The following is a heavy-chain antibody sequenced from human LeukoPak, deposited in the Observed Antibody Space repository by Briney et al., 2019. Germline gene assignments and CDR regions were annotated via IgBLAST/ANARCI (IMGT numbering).Heavy chain of an antibody. J-gene: IGHJ4*02. CDR2: MSNSGST. CDR3: ARLGDGYNTAGGFDY. CDR1: GASISSSSSFF. D-gene: IGHD5-24*01. Sequence: SETLSLTCTVSGASISSSSSFFWAWIRQPPGKGLEWIGTMSNSGSTYYNPSLKSRVTISVDTAKNQFSLKLTSVTAADTAVYYCARLGDGYNTAGGFDYWGQGTPVTVSS. V-gene: IGHV4-39*01.